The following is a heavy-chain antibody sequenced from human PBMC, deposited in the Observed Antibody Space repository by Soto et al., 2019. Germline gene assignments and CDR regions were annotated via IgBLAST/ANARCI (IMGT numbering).Heavy chain of an antibody. D-gene: IGHD6-19*01. V-gene: IGHV1-69*02. CDR3: ARVHSSGWYPLDY. CDR2: IIPILGIA. J-gene: IGHJ4*02. Sequence: SVKVSCKASGGTFSSYTISWVRQAPGQGLEWMGRIIPILGIANYAQKFQGRVTITADKSTSTAYMELSSLRSEDTAVYYCARVHSSGWYPLDYWGQGTLVTVSS. CDR1: GGTFSSYT.